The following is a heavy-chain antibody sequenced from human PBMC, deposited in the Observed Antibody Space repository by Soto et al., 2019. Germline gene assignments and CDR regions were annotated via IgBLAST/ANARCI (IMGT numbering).Heavy chain of an antibody. CDR3: ARLRAHRRQLISMSFHL. D-gene: IGHD6-13*01. V-gene: IGHV5-51*01. Sequence: GESLKISCKASGYDFTNYWIAWVRQTPGRGLEWMGIIYPGDSDIRYNPSFRGRVTISADKSITSAFVQWGRLKASDSAIYYCARLRAHRRQLISMSFHLWGLGTLVTVSS. CDR1: GYDFTNYW. CDR2: IYPGDSDI. J-gene: IGHJ4*03.